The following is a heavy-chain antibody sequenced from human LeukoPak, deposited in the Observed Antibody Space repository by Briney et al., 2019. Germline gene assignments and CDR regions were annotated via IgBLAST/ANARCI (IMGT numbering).Heavy chain of an antibody. D-gene: IGHD2-15*01. CDR2: INHSGST. CDR1: GGSFSGYY. CDR3: ARCPGSCCSSLYYYYYYYMDV. J-gene: IGHJ6*03. Sequence: SETLSLTCAVYGGSFSGYYWSWIRQPPGKGLEWIGEINHSGSTNYNPSLKSRVTISVDTSKNQFSLKLSSVTAADTAVYYCARCPGSCCSSLYYYYYYYMDVWGKGTTVTVSS. V-gene: IGHV4-34*01.